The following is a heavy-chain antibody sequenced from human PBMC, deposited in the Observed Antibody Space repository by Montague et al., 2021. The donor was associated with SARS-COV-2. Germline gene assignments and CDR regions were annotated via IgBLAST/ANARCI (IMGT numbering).Heavy chain of an antibody. Sequence: SETLSLTCTVSGGSISSSSYYWGWIRQPPGKGLEWIGSIYYSGTTYYNLSLKSRVTISVDTSKNQFSLKLSSVTAADTAVYYCARDGEVVGNWFDPWGQGTLVTVSS. J-gene: IGHJ5*02. V-gene: IGHV4-39*07. CDR1: GGSISSSSYY. D-gene: IGHD2-2*01. CDR2: IYYSGTT. CDR3: ARDGEVVGNWFDP.